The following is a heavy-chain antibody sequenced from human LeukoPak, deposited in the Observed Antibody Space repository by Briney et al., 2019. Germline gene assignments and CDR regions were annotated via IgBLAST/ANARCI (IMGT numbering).Heavy chain of an antibody. D-gene: IGHD3-10*01. CDR3: ARDSGDSFDI. J-gene: IGHJ3*02. CDR2: IFYSGST. Sequence: SETLSLTCTVSGGSISSGGYYWSWIRQHPGKGLEWIGYIFYSGSTYYNPSLKSRVTISVDTSKNQFSLKLSSVTAADTAVYYCARDSGDSFDIWGQGTMVTVSS. CDR1: GGSISSGGYY. V-gene: IGHV4-31*03.